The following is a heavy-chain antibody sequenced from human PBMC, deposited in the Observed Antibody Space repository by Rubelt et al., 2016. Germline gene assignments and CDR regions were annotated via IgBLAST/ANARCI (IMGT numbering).Heavy chain of an antibody. CDR1: GYTFTGYG. V-gene: IGHV1-18*01. Sequence: QVQLVQSGAEVRKPGASVKVSCKASGYTFTGYGVSWVRQAPGQGLDWMGWISPYNGNTNYAQSLQGRVNMTTDTSTSTAYMELGSLRSDDTAVYYCARYSEQLVLWGQGTLVTVSS. CDR2: ISPYNGNT. CDR3: ARYSEQLVL. D-gene: IGHD6-6*01. J-gene: IGHJ1*01.